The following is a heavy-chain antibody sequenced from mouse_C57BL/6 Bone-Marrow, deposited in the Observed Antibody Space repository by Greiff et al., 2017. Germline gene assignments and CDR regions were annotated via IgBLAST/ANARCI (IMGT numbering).Heavy chain of an antibody. J-gene: IGHJ4*01. CDR2: TYPRSGNT. CDR3: ASAAEDYAMDY. Sequence: QVQLQQSGAELARPGASVKLSCKASGYTFTSYGISWVKQRTGQGLEWIGETYPRSGNTYYNEKFKGKATLTADKSSSTAYMELRSLTSEDSAVYFCASAAEDYAMDYWGQGTSVTVSS. CDR1: GYTFTSYG. D-gene: IGHD6-1*01. V-gene: IGHV1-81*01.